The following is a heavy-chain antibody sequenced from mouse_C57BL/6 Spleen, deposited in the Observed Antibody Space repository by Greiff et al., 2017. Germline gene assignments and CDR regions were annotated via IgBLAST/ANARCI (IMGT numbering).Heavy chain of an antibody. CDR2: IYPGSGST. Sequence: VQLQQPGTELVKPGASVKMSCKASGYTFTSYWLTWVKQRPGQGLEWIGDIYPGSGSTNYNEKFKSKATLTEDTSSNTAYMQLSSLTSEDSAVYYCARGGYGSNFDNWGQGTTLTVSS. CDR3: ARGGYGSNFDN. D-gene: IGHD1-1*01. CDR1: GYTFTSYW. V-gene: IGHV1-55*01. J-gene: IGHJ2*01.